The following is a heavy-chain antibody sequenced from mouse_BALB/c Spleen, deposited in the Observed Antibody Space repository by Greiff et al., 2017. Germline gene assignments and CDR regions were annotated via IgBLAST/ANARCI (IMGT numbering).Heavy chain of an antibody. CDR3: ARYAGYADY. CDR1: GYSITSDYA. D-gene: IGHD1-2*01. J-gene: IGHJ2*01. V-gene: IGHV3-2*02. Sequence: EVQLQESGPGLVKPSQSLSLTCTVTGYSITSDYAWNWIRQFPGNKLEWMGYISYSGSTSYNPSLKSRISITRDTSKNQFFLQLNSVTTEDTATYYCARYAGYADYWGQGTTLTVSS. CDR2: ISYSGST.